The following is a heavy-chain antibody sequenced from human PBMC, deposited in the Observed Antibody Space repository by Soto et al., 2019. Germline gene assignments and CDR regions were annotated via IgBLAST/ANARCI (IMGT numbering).Heavy chain of an antibody. D-gene: IGHD3-10*01. Sequence: GGSLRLSCAASGFTFSSYWMSWVRQAPGKGLEWVANIKQDGSEKYYVDSVKGRFTISRDNAKNSLYLQMNSLRAEDTAVYYCARDRSGADDAFDIWGQGTMVTVSS. CDR2: IKQDGSEK. V-gene: IGHV3-7*01. CDR3: ARDRSGADDAFDI. CDR1: GFTFSSYW. J-gene: IGHJ3*02.